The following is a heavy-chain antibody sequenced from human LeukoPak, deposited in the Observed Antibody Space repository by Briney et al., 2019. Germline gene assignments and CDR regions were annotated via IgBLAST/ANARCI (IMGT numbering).Heavy chain of an antibody. CDR3: ARDSRNYYGSGNYIWAFDI. D-gene: IGHD3-10*01. CDR1: GDSISGYY. CDR2: IYYSGST. J-gene: IGHJ3*02. V-gene: IGHV4-59*12. Sequence: PSETLSLTCAVSGDSISGYYWSWVRQPPGKGLEWIGYIYYSGSTHYNPSLKSRVTISVDTSKNQFSLKLSSVTAADTAVYYCARDSRNYYGSGNYIWAFDIWGQGTMVTVSS.